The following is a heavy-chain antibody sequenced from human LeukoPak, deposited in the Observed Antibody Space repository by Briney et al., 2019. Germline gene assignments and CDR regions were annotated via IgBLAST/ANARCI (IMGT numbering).Heavy chain of an antibody. CDR2: IIPILGIA. J-gene: IGHJ4*02. Sequence: SVKVSCKASGGTFSSYAISWVRQAPGQGLEWMGRIIPILGIANYAQKFQGRVTITADKSTSTAYMELSSLRSKDTAVYYCASGVRGVIILFDYWGQGTLVTVSS. CDR1: GGTFSSYA. D-gene: IGHD3-10*01. V-gene: IGHV1-69*04. CDR3: ASGVRGVIILFDY.